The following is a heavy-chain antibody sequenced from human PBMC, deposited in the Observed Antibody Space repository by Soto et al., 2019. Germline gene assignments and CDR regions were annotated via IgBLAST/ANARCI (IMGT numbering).Heavy chain of an antibody. J-gene: IGHJ4*02. CDR1: GFTFSSYA. Sequence: PGGSLRLSCAASGFTFSSYAMSWVRQAPGKGLEWVSAISGGGGSTYYADSMKGRFTISRDNSKNTLYLQMNSLRAEDTAVYYCAKGGALTGFYFDYWGQGTLVTAPQ. V-gene: IGHV3-23*01. CDR3: AKGGALTGFYFDY. CDR2: ISGGGGST. D-gene: IGHD3-9*01.